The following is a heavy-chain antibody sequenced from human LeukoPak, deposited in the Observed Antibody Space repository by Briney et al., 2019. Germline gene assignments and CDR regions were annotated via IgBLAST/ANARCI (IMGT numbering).Heavy chain of an antibody. CDR1: GGTFSSYA. V-gene: IGHV1-69*13. D-gene: IGHD3-10*01. Sequence: GASVKVSCKASGGTFSSYAISWVRQAPGQGLEWMGGIMPIFGTANYAQKFQGRVTITADESTSTAYMELSSLRSEDTAVYYCARGSQYGSGAWTDNYYMDVWGKGTTVTISS. CDR3: ARGSQYGSGAWTDNYYMDV. CDR2: IMPIFGTA. J-gene: IGHJ6*03.